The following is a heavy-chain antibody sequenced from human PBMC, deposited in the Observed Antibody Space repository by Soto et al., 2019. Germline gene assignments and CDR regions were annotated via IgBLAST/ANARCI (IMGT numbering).Heavy chain of an antibody. Sequence: TGGSLRVSCAASGFTFSIYWMHWVRQAPGKGLMWVSRIYGDGSDTTYAASVKGRFTISRDNAKNTLYLQMNSLRAEDTAVYYCTRGGGTYFDYWGQGALVTVSS. V-gene: IGHV3-74*01. D-gene: IGHD1-26*01. CDR1: GFTFSIYW. CDR3: TRGGGTYFDY. J-gene: IGHJ4*02. CDR2: IYGDGSDT.